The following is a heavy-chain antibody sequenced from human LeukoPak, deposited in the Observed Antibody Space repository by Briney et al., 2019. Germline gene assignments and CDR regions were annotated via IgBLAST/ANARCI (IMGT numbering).Heavy chain of an antibody. CDR2: ISGYNANT. CDR3: ARVWELDSGGFFDY. J-gene: IGHJ4*02. CDR1: GYTFTAYG. V-gene: IGHV1-18*01. D-gene: IGHD3-22*01. Sequence: ASVQVSCKASGYTFTAYGITWVRQAPGQGLEWMGWISGYNANTNYAQKLQGRVTMTTDTSTGTAYMELRSLRSDDTAVYYCARVWELDSGGFFDYWGQGTLVTVSS.